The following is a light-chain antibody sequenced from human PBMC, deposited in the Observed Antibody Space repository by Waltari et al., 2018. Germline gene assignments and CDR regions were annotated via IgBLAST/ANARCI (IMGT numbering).Light chain of an antibody. J-gene: IGKJ4*01. CDR1: QSVSSY. Sequence: QSPATLSLSPGERATLSCRASQSVSSYLAWYQQKPGQAPRLLIYDASNRATGIPARFSGSGSGTDFTLTISSLEPEDFAVYYCQQRSDWPLTFGGGTKVEIK. V-gene: IGKV3-11*01. CDR3: QQRSDWPLT. CDR2: DAS.